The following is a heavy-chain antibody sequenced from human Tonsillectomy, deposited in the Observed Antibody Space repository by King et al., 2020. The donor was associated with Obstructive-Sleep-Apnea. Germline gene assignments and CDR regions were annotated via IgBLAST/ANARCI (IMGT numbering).Heavy chain of an antibody. V-gene: IGHV3-7*03. Sequence: VQLVESGGGLVQPGGSLRLSCAASGFTFSKYWMSWVRQAPGKGLEWVADIKQDGSDKYSVDSVKDRFTISRDNTKNSLYLQLNSLRIEDTAVYYCARDQGVSGTNGWYFDLWGRGTLVTVSS. CDR2: IKQDGSDK. CDR1: GFTFSKYW. J-gene: IGHJ2*01. CDR3: ARDQGVSGTNGWYFDL. D-gene: IGHD6-13*01.